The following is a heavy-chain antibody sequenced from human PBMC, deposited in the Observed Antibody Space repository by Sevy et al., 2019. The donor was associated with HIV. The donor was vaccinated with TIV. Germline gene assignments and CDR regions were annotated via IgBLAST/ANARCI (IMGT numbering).Heavy chain of an antibody. D-gene: IGHD3-22*01. CDR1: GGTFSSYG. Sequence: ASVKVSCKASGGTFSSYGISWVRQAPGQGLEWMGIFIPIFGTTNYAQRFQGRVTLTADESTSTAYMELRSLRSEDTAVYYCARLYHDGSAVQAFDIWGQGTMVTVSS. V-gene: IGHV1-69*13. CDR3: ARLYHDGSAVQAFDI. CDR2: FIPIFGTT. J-gene: IGHJ3*02.